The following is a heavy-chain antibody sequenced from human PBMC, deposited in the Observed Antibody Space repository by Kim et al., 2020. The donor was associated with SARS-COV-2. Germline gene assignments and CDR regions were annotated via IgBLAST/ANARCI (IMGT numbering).Heavy chain of an antibody. CDR2: IWNDGSKE. V-gene: IGHV3-33*01. J-gene: IGHJ4*02. Sequence: GGSLRLSCAPSGFMFSKHGMHWVRQAPGKGLEWVASIWNDGSKECYADSVKGRFTISRDNSKNTLFLQMNSLRAEDTALYYCARYTWVRQMATRLDLWGQGTLVTVSS. CDR1: GFMFSKHG. CDR3: ARYTWVRQMATRLDL. D-gene: IGHD2-2*02.